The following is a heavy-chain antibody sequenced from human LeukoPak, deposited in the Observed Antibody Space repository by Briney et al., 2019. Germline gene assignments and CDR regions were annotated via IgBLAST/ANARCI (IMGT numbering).Heavy chain of an antibody. CDR3: ARDRWGYYDSSGSDI. CDR2: ISSSSSNI. Sequence: QSGGSLRLSCAASGFTFNSYSMNWVRQAPGKGLEWLSYISSSSSNIYYADSVKGRFTISRDNAKNSLYLQMNSLRAEDTAVYYCARDRWGYYDSSGSDIWGQGTMVTVSS. V-gene: IGHV3-48*04. CDR1: GFTFNSYS. D-gene: IGHD3-22*01. J-gene: IGHJ3*02.